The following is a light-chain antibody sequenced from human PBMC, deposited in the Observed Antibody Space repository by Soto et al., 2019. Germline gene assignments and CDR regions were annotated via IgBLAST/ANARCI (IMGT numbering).Light chain of an antibody. J-gene: IGKJ2*01. Sequence: DIQMTQSPSTLSASVGDRVIITCRASQSISDYLAWYQQKPGKAPKLLIYGASSRATGIPDRFSGSGSGTDFTLTISRLEPEDFAVYYCQQYGSSPGYTFGQGTKLEIK. CDR1: QSISDY. V-gene: IGKV1-5*01. CDR3: QQYGSSPGYT. CDR2: GAS.